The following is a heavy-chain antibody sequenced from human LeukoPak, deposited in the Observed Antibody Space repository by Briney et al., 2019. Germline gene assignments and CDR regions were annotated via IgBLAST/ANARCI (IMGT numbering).Heavy chain of an antibody. J-gene: IGHJ4*02. D-gene: IGHD2-21*01. Sequence: GGSLRLSCAVSGFTFSSYSMNWVRQAPGKGLEWVSYISSNSSTIYYADSVKGRFTISKDNAKNSLYLQMNSLRAEDTAVYYCARDAIFDYWGQGTLVTVSS. CDR3: ARDAIFDY. CDR2: ISSNSSTI. CDR1: GFTFSSYS. V-gene: IGHV3-48*01.